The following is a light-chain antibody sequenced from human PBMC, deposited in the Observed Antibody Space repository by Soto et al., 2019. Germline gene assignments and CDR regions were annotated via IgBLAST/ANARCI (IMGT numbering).Light chain of an antibody. Sequence: DIQMTQSPSTLSASVGDRVTITCRASQSISSWLAWYQQKPGKAPKLLIYDASSLESGVPSRFSGSGSGTQFTLTISRLQPDDFATYYCQQYNSYSSITFGQGTRLKIK. CDR2: DAS. CDR1: QSISSW. V-gene: IGKV1-5*01. CDR3: QQYNSYSSIT. J-gene: IGKJ5*01.